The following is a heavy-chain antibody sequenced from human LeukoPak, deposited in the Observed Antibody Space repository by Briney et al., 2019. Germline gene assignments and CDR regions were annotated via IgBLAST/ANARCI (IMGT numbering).Heavy chain of an antibody. CDR2: IYTSGST. J-gene: IGHJ6*02. Sequence: PSETLSLTCTVSGGSISSYYWSWIRQPAGKGLEWIGRIYTSGSTNYNPSLKSRVTMSVDTSKNQFSPKLSSVTAADTAVYYCASTQLWDVYYYYGMDVWGQGTTVTVSS. CDR1: GGSISSYY. CDR3: ASTQLWDVYYYYGMDV. D-gene: IGHD5-18*01. V-gene: IGHV4-4*07.